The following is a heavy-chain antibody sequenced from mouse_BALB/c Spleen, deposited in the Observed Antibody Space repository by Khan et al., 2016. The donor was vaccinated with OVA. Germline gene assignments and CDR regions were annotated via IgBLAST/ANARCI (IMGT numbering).Heavy chain of an antibody. CDR1: GYTFTSNT. V-gene: IGHV1-4*01. CDR2: INPRSSYT. D-gene: IGHD2-14*01. J-gene: IGHJ4*01. CDR3: ARRTTGYALDY. Sequence: QVQLKESGAELARPGASVKMSCKASGYTFTSNTIHWVKQRPGQGLEWIGYINPRSSYTTYNQKFTDKATLTADKSSNTAYIQLISLTSEDSAVYDCARRTTGYALDYWGQGTSVTVSS.